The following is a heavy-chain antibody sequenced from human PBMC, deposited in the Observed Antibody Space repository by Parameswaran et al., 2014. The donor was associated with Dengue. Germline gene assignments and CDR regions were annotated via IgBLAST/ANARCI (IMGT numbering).Heavy chain of an antibody. V-gene: IGHV4-34*01. J-gene: IGHJ4*02. D-gene: IGHD3-10*01. CDR3: ARVFRGGVRGPHSDY. Sequence: RWIRQPPGKGLEWIGEINHSGSTNYNPSLKSRVTISVDTSKNQFSLKLSSVTAADTAVYYCARVFRGGVRGPHSDYWGQGTLVTV. CDR2: INHSGST.